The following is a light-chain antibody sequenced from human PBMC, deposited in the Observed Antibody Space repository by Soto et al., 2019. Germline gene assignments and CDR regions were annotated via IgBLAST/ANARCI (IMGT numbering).Light chain of an antibody. Sequence: EVVLTQSPGTLSLSPGERATLSCRASQSVSTTYLAWYQQKPGQSPRLLIYSTSSRATGIPDRFSGSGSGTAFTLNISRLEPEDFAVYYCQQYGRSPNTFGQGTKLEI. V-gene: IGKV3-20*01. CDR1: QSVSTTY. CDR3: QQYGRSPNT. J-gene: IGKJ2*01. CDR2: STS.